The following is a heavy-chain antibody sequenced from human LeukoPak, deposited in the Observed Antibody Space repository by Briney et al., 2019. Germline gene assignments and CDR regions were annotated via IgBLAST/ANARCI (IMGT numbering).Heavy chain of an antibody. CDR3: ARVSRFLEWYLFDY. CDR1: GGTFSSHA. J-gene: IGHJ4*02. Sequence: SVKVSCKASGGTFSSHAISWVRQAPGQGLEWMGRIIPIFGTANYAQKFQGRVTITTDESTSTAYMELSSLRSEDTAVYHCARVSRFLEWYLFDYWGQGTLVTVSS. D-gene: IGHD3-3*01. V-gene: IGHV1-69*05. CDR2: IIPIFGTA.